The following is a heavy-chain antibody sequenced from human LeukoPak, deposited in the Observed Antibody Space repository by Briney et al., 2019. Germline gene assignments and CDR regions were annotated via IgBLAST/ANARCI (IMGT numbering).Heavy chain of an antibody. V-gene: IGHV4-39*01. J-gene: IGHJ4*02. Sequence: SETLSLTCTVSGGSISSSSYYWGWIRQPPGKGLAWIGSIYYSGSTHYNPSLKSRVTMSVDTSKNQFSLKLSSVTAADTAVYYCARRVYSSGWYPTGDYFDYWGQGILVTVSS. CDR2: IYYSGST. CDR1: GGSISSSSYY. CDR3: ARRVYSSGWYPTGDYFDY. D-gene: IGHD6-19*01.